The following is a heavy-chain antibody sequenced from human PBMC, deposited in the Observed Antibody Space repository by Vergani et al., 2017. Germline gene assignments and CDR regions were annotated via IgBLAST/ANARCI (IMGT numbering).Heavy chain of an antibody. J-gene: IGHJ6*03. V-gene: IGHV4-34*01. CDR1: GGSFSGYY. CDR2: INHSGST. Sequence: QVQLQQWGAGLLKPSETLSLTCAVYGGSFSGYYWSWIRQPPGKGLEWIGEINHSGSTNYNPSLKSRVTISVDTSKNQFSLKLSSVTAADTAVYYCAREGSGGSGWSIPEGYYYYMDVWGKGTTVTVSS. CDR3: AREGSGGSGWSIPEGYYYYMDV. D-gene: IGHD6-19*01.